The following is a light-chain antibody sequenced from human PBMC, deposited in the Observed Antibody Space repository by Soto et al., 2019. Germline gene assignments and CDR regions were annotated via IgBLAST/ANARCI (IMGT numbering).Light chain of an antibody. J-gene: IGKJ1*01. CDR1: QSVSNN. CDR2: GAS. V-gene: IGKV3-15*01. Sequence: EIVMTQSPATLSVSPGERATLSCRASQSVSNNLAWYQKKHAQAPRLLIYGASTRATGIPARFSGRGSGTDFMLTISSLPYDDFAFYYCQQYNNWWTFGQGTRVDIK. CDR3: QQYNNWWT.